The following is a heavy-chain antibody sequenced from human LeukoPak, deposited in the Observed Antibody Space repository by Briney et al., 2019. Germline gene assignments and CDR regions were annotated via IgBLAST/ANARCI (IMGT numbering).Heavy chain of an antibody. Sequence: ASVKVSCKASGYSFNDKYLHWVRQAPGQGLEWMGIINPSGGSTSYAQKFQGRVTMTRDTSTSTVYMELSSLRSEDTAVYYCARDNPVGDIAWWFDPWGQGTLVTVSS. CDR1: GYSFNDKY. V-gene: IGHV1-46*02. CDR3: ARDNPVGDIAWWFDP. D-gene: IGHD3-16*02. J-gene: IGHJ5*02. CDR2: INPSGGST.